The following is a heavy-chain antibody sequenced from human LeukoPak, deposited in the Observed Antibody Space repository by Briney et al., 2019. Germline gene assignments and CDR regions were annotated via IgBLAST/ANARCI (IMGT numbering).Heavy chain of an antibody. CDR1: GFTFSNYG. CDR3: TRGAASY. V-gene: IGHV3-49*04. J-gene: IGHJ4*02. Sequence: GGSLRLSCAASGFTFSNYGMHWVRQAPGKGLEWVTFIRSKAYGGTTEYAASVKGRFTISRDDSKSIAYLQMNSLRTEDTAVYYCTRGAASYWGQGTLVTVSS. D-gene: IGHD6-13*01. CDR2: IRSKAYGGTT.